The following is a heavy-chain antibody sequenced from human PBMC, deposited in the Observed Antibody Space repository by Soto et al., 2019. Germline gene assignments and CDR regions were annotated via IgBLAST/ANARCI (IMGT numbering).Heavy chain of an antibody. Sequence: ASVKVSCKASGYTLTSYGISWVRQAPGQGLEWMGWISAYNGNTNYAQKLQDRVTMTTDTSTSTAYMELRSLRSDDTAVYYCARDLHYDSNYYYYGLDVWGQGTTVTGSS. J-gene: IGHJ6*02. V-gene: IGHV1-18*01. D-gene: IGHD3-22*01. CDR2: ISAYNGNT. CDR3: ARDLHYDSNYYYYGLDV. CDR1: GYTLTSYG.